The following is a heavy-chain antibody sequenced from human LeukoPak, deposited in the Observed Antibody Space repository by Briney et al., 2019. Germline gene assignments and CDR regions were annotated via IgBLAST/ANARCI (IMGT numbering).Heavy chain of an antibody. J-gene: IGHJ4*02. V-gene: IGHV3-72*01. D-gene: IGHD1-26*01. CDR1: GFTFSDYY. CDR3: ARGGSVSYARQFDY. Sequence: GGSLRLSCAASGFTFSDYYMDWVRQAPGKGLEWIGRIRNKANSYTTEYVAYVKGSFTISKDDSKNSLYLQMNSVQTEDAAVYYCARGGSVSYARQFDYWGQGSLVTVSS. CDR2: IRNKANSYTT.